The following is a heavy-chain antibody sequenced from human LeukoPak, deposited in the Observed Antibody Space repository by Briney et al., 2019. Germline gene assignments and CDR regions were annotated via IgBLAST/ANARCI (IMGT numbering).Heavy chain of an antibody. Sequence: ASVKVSCKASGYTFTSYYIHWVRQAPGQGLEWMGIINPSGGSTRYAQKFQGRVTMTRATSTSTVYMELSSLRSEDTAVYYCASQNVSSGWHIWFGPWGQGTLVTVSS. J-gene: IGHJ5*02. D-gene: IGHD6-19*01. V-gene: IGHV1-46*01. CDR2: INPSGGST. CDR3: ASQNVSSGWHIWFGP. CDR1: GYTFTSYY.